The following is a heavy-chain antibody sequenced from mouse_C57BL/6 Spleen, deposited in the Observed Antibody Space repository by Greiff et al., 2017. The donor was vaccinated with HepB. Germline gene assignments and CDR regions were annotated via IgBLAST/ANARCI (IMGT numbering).Heavy chain of an antibody. CDR2: ISDGGSYT. CDR1: GFTFSSYA. J-gene: IGHJ4*01. Sequence: VQLKESGGGLVKPGGSLKLSCAASGFTFSSYAMSWVRQTPEKRLEWVATISDGGSYTYYPDNVKGRFTISRDNAKNNLYLQMSHLKSEDTAMYYCARRIYYYAMDYWGQGTSVTVSS. CDR3: ARRIYYYAMDY. V-gene: IGHV5-4*01.